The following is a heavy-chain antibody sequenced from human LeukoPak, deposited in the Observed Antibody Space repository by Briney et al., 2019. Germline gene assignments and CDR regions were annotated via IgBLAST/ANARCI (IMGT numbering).Heavy chain of an antibody. CDR3: ARVYYGSGSYYEAPLSNFDY. CDR1: GGTFSSYA. CDR2: IIPIFGTA. D-gene: IGHD3-10*01. J-gene: IGHJ4*02. Sequence: GASVKVSCKASGGTFSSYAISWVRQAPGQGLEWMGGIIPIFGTANYAQKFQGRVTITADESTSTAYMELSSLRSEDTAVYYCARVYYGSGSYYEAPLSNFDYWGQGTLVTVSS. V-gene: IGHV1-69*13.